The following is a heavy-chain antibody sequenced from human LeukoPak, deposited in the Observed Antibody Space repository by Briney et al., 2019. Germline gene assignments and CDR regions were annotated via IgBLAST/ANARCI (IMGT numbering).Heavy chain of an antibody. CDR3: TSVAAAAR. CDR2: IRSKAYGGTT. J-gene: IGHJ4*02. CDR1: GFTFGDYA. D-gene: IGHD6-13*01. Sequence: GGSLRLSCTASGFTFGDYAMSWVRQAPGKGLEWVGFIRSKAYGGTTEYAASVKGRFTISRDDSKSIAYLQMNSLKTEDTAVYYCTSVAAAARWGQGTLVTVSS. V-gene: IGHV3-49*04.